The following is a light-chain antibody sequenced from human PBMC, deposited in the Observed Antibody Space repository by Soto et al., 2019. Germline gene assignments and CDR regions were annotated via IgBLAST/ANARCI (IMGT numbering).Light chain of an antibody. CDR1: QGISSY. CDR3: QQLNSYPRT. J-gene: IGKJ1*01. V-gene: IGKV1-9*01. Sequence: DIQLTQSPSFLSASVGDRVTITCRARQGISSYLAWYQQKPGKAPKLQIYAASPLQSGVPSRFSGSGSGTEFTLTISSLQPEDFATYYCQQLNSYPRTFGQGTKVEIK. CDR2: AAS.